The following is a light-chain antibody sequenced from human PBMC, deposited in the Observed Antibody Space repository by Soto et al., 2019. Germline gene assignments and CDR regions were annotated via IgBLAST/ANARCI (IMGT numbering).Light chain of an antibody. CDR3: QQYNSYPWT. CDR1: QSISSW. J-gene: IGKJ1*01. Sequence: DIQMTQSPSTLSAFVGDRVTITCRARQSISSWLAWFQQKPGKAPKFLIYKASSVAIGVPSRFSGSGSGTEFTLTISSLQPDDFATNYCQQYNSYPWTFGQGTKVEIK. V-gene: IGKV1-5*03. CDR2: KAS.